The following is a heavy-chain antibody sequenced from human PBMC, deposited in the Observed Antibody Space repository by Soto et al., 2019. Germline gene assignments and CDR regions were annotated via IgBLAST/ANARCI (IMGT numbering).Heavy chain of an antibody. Sequence: GGSLRLSCAASGYSISTYWMSWVRQAPGKGLEWVANIKQDGSEKYYVDSVKGRFTISRDNAKNSLYLQMNSLRAEDTAVYYCARDVNGMDVWGQGTTVTVSS. CDR2: IKQDGSEK. CDR3: ARDVNGMDV. V-gene: IGHV3-7*04. J-gene: IGHJ6*02. CDR1: GYSISTYW.